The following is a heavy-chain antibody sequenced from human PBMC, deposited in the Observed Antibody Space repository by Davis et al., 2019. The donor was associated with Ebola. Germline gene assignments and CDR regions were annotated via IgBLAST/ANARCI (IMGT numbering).Heavy chain of an antibody. CDR3: ARGFGYCSSTSCPYYYYGMDV. V-gene: IGHV1-69*04. Sequence: KISCAASGFTFSSYAISWVRQAPGQGLEWMGRIIPILGIANYAQKFQGRVTITADKSTSTAYMELSSLRSEDTAVYYCARGFGYCSSTSCPYYYYGMDVWGQGTTVTVSS. CDR1: GFTFSSYA. J-gene: IGHJ6*02. D-gene: IGHD2-2*01. CDR2: IIPILGIA.